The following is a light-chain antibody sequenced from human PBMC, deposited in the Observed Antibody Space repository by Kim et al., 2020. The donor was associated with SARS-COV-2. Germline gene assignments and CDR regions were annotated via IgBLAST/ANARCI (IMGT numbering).Light chain of an antibody. J-gene: IGKJ1*01. Sequence: PPGESATLSCRTSQSISSYLAWYQQKPGQAPRLLIYDASNRATGIPARFSGSGSGTDFTLTISSLEPEDFAVYYCQQRSTWPPWTFGQGTKVDIK. V-gene: IGKV3-11*01. CDR2: DAS. CDR1: QSISSY. CDR3: QQRSTWPPWT.